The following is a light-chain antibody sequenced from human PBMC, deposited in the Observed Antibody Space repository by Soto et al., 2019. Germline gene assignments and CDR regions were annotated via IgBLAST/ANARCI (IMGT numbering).Light chain of an antibody. CDR1: SSDVGGYNY. V-gene: IGLV2-8*01. CDR3: SSYAGSNNFV. CDR2: EVS. Sequence: SVLTQPPSASGSPGQSVTISCYGTSSDVGGYNYVSWHQQHPGKAPKLMIYEVSKRPSGVPDRFSGSKSGNTASLIVSGLQAEDEADYYCSSYAGSNNFVFGTGTKVTVL. J-gene: IGLJ1*01.